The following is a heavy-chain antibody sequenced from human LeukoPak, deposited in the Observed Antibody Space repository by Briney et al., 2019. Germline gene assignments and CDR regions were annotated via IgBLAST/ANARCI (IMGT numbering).Heavy chain of an antibody. CDR2: INPNSGGT. Sequence: ASVTVSCKASGYTFTGYYMHWVRQAPGQGLEWMGWINPNSGGTNYAQKFQGRVTMTRDTSISTAYMELSRLRSDDTAVYYCARGGFSGSYDYFDPWGQGTLVTVSS. V-gene: IGHV1-2*02. CDR3: ARGGFSGSYDYFDP. CDR1: GYTFTGYY. J-gene: IGHJ5*02. D-gene: IGHD1-26*01.